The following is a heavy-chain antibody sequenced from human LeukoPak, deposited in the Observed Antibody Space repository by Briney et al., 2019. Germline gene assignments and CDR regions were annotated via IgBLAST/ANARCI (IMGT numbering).Heavy chain of an antibody. CDR3: AKGLGFKRGLVPATAIYFDY. D-gene: IGHD2-2*01. Sequence: GGSLTLSCAASGFTLSSYAMSWLRQPPGKGLEWVSAISASGGSTYYADSVKGRFTISRDNSKNTLYLQMNSLRAEDTAVYYCAKGLGFKRGLVPATAIYFDYWGQGTLVTVSS. V-gene: IGHV3-23*01. CDR1: GFTLSSYA. CDR2: ISASGGST. J-gene: IGHJ4*02.